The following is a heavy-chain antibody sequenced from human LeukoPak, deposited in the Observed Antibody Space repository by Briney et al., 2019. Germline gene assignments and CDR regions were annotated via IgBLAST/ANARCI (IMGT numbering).Heavy chain of an antibody. J-gene: IGHJ6*03. D-gene: IGHD6-6*01. Sequence: PSETLSLTCTVSGYSISSGYYWGWIRQPPGKGLEWIGSIYHSGSTYYNPSLKSRVTISVDTSKNQFSLKLSSVTAADTAVYYCARAEGSSSSDWYYYYYMDVWGKGTTVTVSS. V-gene: IGHV4-38-2*02. CDR1: GYSISSGYY. CDR2: IYHSGST. CDR3: ARAEGSSSSDWYYYYYMDV.